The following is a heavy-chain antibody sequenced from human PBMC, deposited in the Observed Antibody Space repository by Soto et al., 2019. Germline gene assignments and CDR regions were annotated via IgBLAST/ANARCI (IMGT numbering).Heavy chain of an antibody. CDR3: AREQYYAFWSRHYSDHYYFDY. V-gene: IGHV4-34*01. CDR2: INHSGST. CDR1: GGSFSGYY. J-gene: IGHJ4*02. D-gene: IGHD3-3*01. Sequence: SETLSLTCAVYGGSFSGYYWSWIRQPPGKGLEWIGEINHSGSTNYNPSLKSRVTISVDTSKNQFSLKLSSVTAADTAVYYCAREQYYAFWSRHYSDHYYFDYWGQGTLVTVSS.